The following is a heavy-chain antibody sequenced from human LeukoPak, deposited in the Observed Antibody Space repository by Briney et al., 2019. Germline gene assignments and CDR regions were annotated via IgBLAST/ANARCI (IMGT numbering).Heavy chain of an antibody. D-gene: IGHD6-19*01. CDR1: GGTFSSYA. V-gene: IGHV1-69*13. J-gene: IGHJ4*02. Sequence: SVKVSCKASGGTFSSYAISWVRQAPGQGLEWMGGIIPIFGTANYAQKFQGRVTTTADESTSTAYMELSSLRSEDTAVYYCARDYWQWLGGYYFDYWGQGTLVTVSS. CDR3: ARDYWQWLGGYYFDY. CDR2: IIPIFGTA.